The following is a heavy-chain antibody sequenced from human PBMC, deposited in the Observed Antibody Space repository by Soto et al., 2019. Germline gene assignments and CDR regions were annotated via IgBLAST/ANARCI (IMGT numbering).Heavy chain of an antibody. V-gene: IGHV3-33*06. CDR3: AKGKRPPPPYSAYEPFDS. J-gene: IGHJ4*02. CDR1: GFSLSSSV. Sequence: QVQLVESGGGVVQPGRSLRLSCAASGFSLSSSVMHWVRQAPGKGLEWVAVFWKDGNTKYYADSVKGRFIISRDNSKNTLYLELNSLRPEDTALYYCAKGKRPPPPYSAYEPFDSWGQGTLGSVSS. D-gene: IGHD5-12*01. CDR2: FWKDGNTK.